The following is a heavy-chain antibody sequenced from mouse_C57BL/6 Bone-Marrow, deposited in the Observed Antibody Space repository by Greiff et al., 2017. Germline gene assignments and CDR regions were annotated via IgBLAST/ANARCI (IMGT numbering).Heavy chain of an antibody. CDR2: IDPSDSYT. D-gene: IGHD2-4*01. J-gene: IGHJ3*01. CDR1: GYTFTSYW. Sequence: VQLQQSGAELVMPGASVKLSCKASGYTFTSYWMHWVKQRPGQGLEWIGEIDPSDSYTNYNQKFKGKSTLTVDKSSSTAYMQLRSLTSEDSAVYYCAREGGYDYDVTWFAYWGQGTLVTVSA. V-gene: IGHV1-69*01. CDR3: AREGGYDYDVTWFAY.